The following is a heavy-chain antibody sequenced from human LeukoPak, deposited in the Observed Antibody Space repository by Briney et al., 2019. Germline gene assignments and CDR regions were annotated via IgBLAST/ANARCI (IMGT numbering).Heavy chain of an antibody. CDR3: ARGGGLISIPAPR. CDR1: GFTFSSYS. J-gene: IGHJ6*04. D-gene: IGHD3-3*01. CDR2: ISSSSSYI. Sequence: GGSLTLSCAASGFTFSSYSMNWVRQAPGKGLEWVSSISSSSSYIYYADSVKRRFTISRDNAKNSLYLQMNSPRDEDTAVYYCARGGGLISIPAPRWGKGTTVTVSS. V-gene: IGHV3-21*01.